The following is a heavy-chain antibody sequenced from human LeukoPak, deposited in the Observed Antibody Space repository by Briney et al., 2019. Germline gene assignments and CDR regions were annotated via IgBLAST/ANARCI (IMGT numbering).Heavy chain of an antibody. Sequence: PSETLSLTCTVSGGSISSYYWSWIRQPPGKGLEWIGYIYYSGSTNYNPSLKSRVTISVDTSKNQFSLKLSSVTAADTAVYYCARDNRQGYGFYYYYYMDVWGKGTTVTVSS. J-gene: IGHJ6*03. D-gene: IGHD5-18*01. CDR2: IYYSGST. CDR3: ARDNRQGYGFYYYYYMDV. CDR1: GGSISSYY. V-gene: IGHV4-59*01.